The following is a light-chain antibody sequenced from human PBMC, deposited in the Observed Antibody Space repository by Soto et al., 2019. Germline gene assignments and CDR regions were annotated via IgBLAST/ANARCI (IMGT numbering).Light chain of an antibody. Sequence: HSVLTQTPSVSGTPGQRVTISCSGSSSNIGSNYVYWYQQLPGTAPKLLIYRNNQRPSGVPDRFSGSKSGTSASLAISGLRSEDEADYYCASWDDSLSGAVFGGGTQLTVL. CDR1: SSNIGSNY. V-gene: IGLV1-47*01. CDR3: ASWDDSLSGAV. CDR2: RNN. J-gene: IGLJ7*01.